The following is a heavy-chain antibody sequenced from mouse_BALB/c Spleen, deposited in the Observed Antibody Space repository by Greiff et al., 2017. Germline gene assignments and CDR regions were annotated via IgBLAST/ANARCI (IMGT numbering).Heavy chain of an antibody. V-gene: IGHV5-9-4*01. Sequence: EVKLMESGGGLVKPGGSLKLSCAASGFTFSSYAMSWVRQSPEKRLEWVAEISSGGSYTYYPDTVTGRFTISRDNAKNTLYLEMSSLRSEDTAMYYCARDRPRYSDPYYAMDYWGQGTSVTVSS. CDR2: ISSGGSYT. CDR3: ARDRPRYSDPYYAMDY. J-gene: IGHJ4*01. CDR1: GFTFSSYA. D-gene: IGHD1-1*01.